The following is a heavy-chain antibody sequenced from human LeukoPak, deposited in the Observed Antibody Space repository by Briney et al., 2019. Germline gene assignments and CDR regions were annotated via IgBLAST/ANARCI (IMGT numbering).Heavy chain of an antibody. CDR2: TNPSGGST. CDR1: GYTFTSYY. J-gene: IGHJ4*02. V-gene: IGHV1-46*01. CDR3: ARGGDVDTAMVYGFDY. D-gene: IGHD5-18*01. Sequence: ASVTVSCKASGYTFTSYYMHWVRQAPGQGREWMGITNPSGGSTSYAQKFQGRVTMTRDTSTSTVYMELSSLRSEDTAVYYCARGGDVDTAMVYGFDYWGQGTLVTVSS.